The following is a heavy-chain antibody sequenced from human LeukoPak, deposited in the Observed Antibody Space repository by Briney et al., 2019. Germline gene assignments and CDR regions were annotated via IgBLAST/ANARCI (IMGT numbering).Heavy chain of an antibody. Sequence: GWSLTLSCAASGFTFESYAMHWVRQPPGKGLEWVAVIAHDETNRFYADSVKGRFTISRDNSMNTLYLRMDSLRPEDTAVYFCARDLTPGAPDYFDYWGQGTLVTVSS. V-gene: IGHV3-30*04. CDR1: GFTFESYA. D-gene: IGHD2-2*01. J-gene: IGHJ4*02. CDR3: ARDLTPGAPDYFDY. CDR2: IAHDETNR.